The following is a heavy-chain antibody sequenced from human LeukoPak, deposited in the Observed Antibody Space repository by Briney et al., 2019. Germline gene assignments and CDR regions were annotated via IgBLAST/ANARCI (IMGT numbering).Heavy chain of an antibody. Sequence: GGSLRLSCAASGFTFSSYEMNWVRQAPGKELEWVSYISSSGGTIYYADSVKGRFTFSRDNAKNSLYLQMNSLRAEDTAVYYCARDESGYSGYVRFDPWGQGTLVTVSS. V-gene: IGHV3-48*03. CDR2: ISSSGGTI. CDR3: ARDESGYSGYVRFDP. D-gene: IGHD5-12*01. J-gene: IGHJ5*02. CDR1: GFTFSSYE.